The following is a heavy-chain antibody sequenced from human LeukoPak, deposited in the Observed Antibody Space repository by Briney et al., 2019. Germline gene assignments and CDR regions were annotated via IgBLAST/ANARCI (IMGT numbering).Heavy chain of an antibody. CDR3: ARSRGRSHADY. CDR1: GGSIISGAYY. V-gene: IGHV4-39*07. Sequence: PSETLSLTCTVSGGSIISGAYYWVWIRQPPVKGLEWIGSIYYSGSTYYNPSLKSRVTISVDTSKNQFSLKLSSVTAADTAVYYCARSRGRSHADYWGQGTLVTVSS. CDR2: IYYSGST. J-gene: IGHJ4*02. D-gene: IGHD1-26*01.